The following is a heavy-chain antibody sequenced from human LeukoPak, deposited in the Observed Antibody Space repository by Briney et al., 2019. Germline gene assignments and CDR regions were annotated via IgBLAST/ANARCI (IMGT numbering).Heavy chain of an antibody. D-gene: IGHD6-19*01. CDR2: INSNSGGT. J-gene: IGHJ4*02. CDR1: GYTFTSYG. V-gene: IGHV1-2*02. CDR3: ASGYSSGWSPIGY. Sequence: ASVKVSCKASGYTFTSYGISWVRQAPGQGPEWMGWINSNSGGTNYAQKFQGRVTMTRDTSISTGYMELSRLRSDDTAVYYCASGYSSGWSPIGYWGQGTLVTVSS.